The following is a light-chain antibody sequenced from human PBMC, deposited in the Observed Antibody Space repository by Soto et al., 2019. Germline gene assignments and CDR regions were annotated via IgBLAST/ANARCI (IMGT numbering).Light chain of an antibody. V-gene: IGKV1-5*03. Sequence: DIQITQSPSTLSASVEGRVPITSRASQSISSWLAWYQQKPGKAPKLLIYKASTLKSGVPSRFSGSGSGTEFTLTISSLQPDDFATYYCQHYNSYSEACGQGTKVDIK. CDR3: QHYNSYSEA. CDR1: QSISSW. J-gene: IGKJ1*01. CDR2: KAS.